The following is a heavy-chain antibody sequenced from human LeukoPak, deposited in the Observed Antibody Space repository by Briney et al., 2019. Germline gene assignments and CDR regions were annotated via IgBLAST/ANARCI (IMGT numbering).Heavy chain of an antibody. CDR1: GYTFTSYY. Sequence: ASVKVSCKASGYTFTSYYMHWVRQAPGQGLEWMGIINPSGGSTSYAQKFQGRVTMTRDTSISTAYMELSRLRSDDTAVYYCASSSGWFDSGYYYYYYMDVWGKGTTVTISS. D-gene: IGHD6-19*01. CDR2: INPSGGST. CDR3: ASSSGWFDSGYYYYYYMDV. V-gene: IGHV1-46*01. J-gene: IGHJ6*03.